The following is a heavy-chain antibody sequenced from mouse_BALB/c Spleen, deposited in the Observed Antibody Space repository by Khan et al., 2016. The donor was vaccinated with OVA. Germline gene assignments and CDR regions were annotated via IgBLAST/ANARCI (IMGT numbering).Heavy chain of an antibody. V-gene: IGHV1S136*01. CDR2: IYPFNDDT. Sequence: VRLQQSGPELVKPGASVKMSCKASGYTFTSYVMYWVKQKPGLGLEWIGYIYPFNDDTKYNEKFKGKATLTSDRSSSTAYMELSSLTSEDSAVYYCSAVGTYCVSFAYWGQGTLVTVSA. D-gene: IGHD1-1*01. CDR3: SAVGTYCVSFAY. CDR1: GYTFTSYV. J-gene: IGHJ3*01.